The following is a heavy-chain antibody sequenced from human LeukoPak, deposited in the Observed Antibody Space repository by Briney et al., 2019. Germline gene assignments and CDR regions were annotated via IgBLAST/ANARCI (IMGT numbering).Heavy chain of an antibody. CDR1: GFTFSSYA. D-gene: IGHD6-6*01. CDR2: ISGSGGST. Sequence: GGSLRLSCAASGFTFSSYAMSWVRQAPGKGLEWVSAISGSGGSTYYADSVKGRFTISTDNSKNTLYLQMNSMRAEDTAVYYCAKELGSSSYYFDYWGQGTLVTVSS. V-gene: IGHV3-23*01. CDR3: AKELGSSSYYFDY. J-gene: IGHJ4*02.